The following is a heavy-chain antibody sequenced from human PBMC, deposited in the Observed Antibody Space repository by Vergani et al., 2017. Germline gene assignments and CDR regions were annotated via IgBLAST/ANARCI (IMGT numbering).Heavy chain of an antibody. V-gene: IGHV4-39*07. J-gene: IGHJ6*02. CDR3: ARVMYRDEASTGYRLEGMDI. D-gene: IGHD3-9*01. CDR2: LYYRGNS. Sequence: QVRLQESGPGLVKPSETLSLTCTVSGASVSSSVSSSGYSWGWLRQPPGKGLEWIASLYYRGNSYYSPSLRSRLTISVDTSKNQFSLRLNSVTAADTAVYFCARVMYRDEASTGYRLEGMDIWGQGTTVTISS. CDR1: GASVSSSVSSSGYS.